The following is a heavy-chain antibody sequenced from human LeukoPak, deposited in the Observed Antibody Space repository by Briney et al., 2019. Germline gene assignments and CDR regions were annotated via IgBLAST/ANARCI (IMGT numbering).Heavy chain of an antibody. Sequence: GGSLRLSCAASGFTFSNYWMHWVRQAPGKGLVWVSRINSDGTSTSSADSVKGRFTISRDNAKNTLYLQMNNLRAEDTAVYYCARQYSSSSEFDYWGQGTLVTVSS. CDR2: INSDGTST. J-gene: IGHJ4*02. V-gene: IGHV3-74*01. CDR3: ARQYSSSSEFDY. D-gene: IGHD6-6*01. CDR1: GFTFSNYW.